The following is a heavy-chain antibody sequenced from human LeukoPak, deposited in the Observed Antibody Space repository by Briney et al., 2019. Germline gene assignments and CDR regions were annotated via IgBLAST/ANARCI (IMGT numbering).Heavy chain of an antibody. J-gene: IGHJ6*02. CDR3: AARRLLWFGELRGMDV. Sequence: SVNVSCKASGFTFTSSAMQWVRQARGQRLEWIGWIVVGSGNTNYAQKFQERVTITRDMSTSTAYMELSSLRSEDTAVYYCAARRLLWFGELRGMDVWGQGTTVTVSS. D-gene: IGHD3-10*01. CDR1: GFTFTSSA. V-gene: IGHV1-58*02. CDR2: IVVGSGNT.